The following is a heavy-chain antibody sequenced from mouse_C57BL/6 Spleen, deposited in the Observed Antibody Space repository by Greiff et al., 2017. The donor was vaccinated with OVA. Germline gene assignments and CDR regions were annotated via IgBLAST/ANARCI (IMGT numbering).Heavy chain of an antibody. CDR3: ADPSQFAY. V-gene: IGHV1-66*01. CDR2: IYPGSGNT. Sequence: VKLMESGPELVKPGASVKISCKASGYSFTSYYIHWVKQRPGQGLEWIGWIYPGSGNTKYNEKFKGKATLTADTSSSTAYMQLSSLTSEDSAVYYCADPSQFAYWGQGTLVTVSA. J-gene: IGHJ3*01. CDR1: GYSFTSYY.